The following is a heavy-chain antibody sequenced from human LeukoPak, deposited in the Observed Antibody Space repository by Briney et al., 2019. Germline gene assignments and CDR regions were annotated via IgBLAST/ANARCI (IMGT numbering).Heavy chain of an antibody. J-gene: IGHJ4*02. CDR1: GFTFSSYG. V-gene: IGHV3-30*02. CDR3: AKAYGDYQLFDY. CDR2: IRYDGSNE. Sequence: GGSLRLSCAASGFTFSSYGMHWVRQAPGKGLEWVSFIRYDGSNEYYADSVKGRFTISRDNSKNTLYLQMNSLRAEDTAVYYCAKAYGDYQLFDYWGQGTLVTVSS. D-gene: IGHD4-17*01.